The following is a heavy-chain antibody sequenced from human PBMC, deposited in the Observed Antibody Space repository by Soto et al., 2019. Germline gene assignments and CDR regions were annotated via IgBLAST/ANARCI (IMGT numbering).Heavy chain of an antibody. Sequence: EVQLVESGGGLVQPGGSLRLSCAASGFTFSSYAMHWVRQAPGKGLEYVSAISSNGGSTYYANSVKGRFTISRDNSKNTLYLQMGSLRAEDMAVYYCARAWWFGESRMLDYWGQGTLVTVSS. D-gene: IGHD3-10*01. J-gene: IGHJ4*02. V-gene: IGHV3-64*01. CDR2: ISSNGGST. CDR1: GFTFSSYA. CDR3: ARAWWFGESRMLDY.